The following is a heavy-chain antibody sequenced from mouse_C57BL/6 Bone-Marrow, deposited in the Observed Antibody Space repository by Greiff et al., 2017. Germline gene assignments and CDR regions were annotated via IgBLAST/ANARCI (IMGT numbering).Heavy chain of an antibody. CDR1: GYAFSSSW. D-gene: IGHD3-2*02. Sequence: QVQLQQSGPELVKPGASVKISCKASGYAFSSSWMNWVKQRPGKGLEWIGRIYPGDGDTSYNGKFKGKATLTADKSSSTAYMQLSSLTSEDSAVYFCARKTAQAYYAMDYWGQGTSVTVSS. CDR2: IYPGDGDT. CDR3: ARKTAQAYYAMDY. J-gene: IGHJ4*01. V-gene: IGHV1-82*01.